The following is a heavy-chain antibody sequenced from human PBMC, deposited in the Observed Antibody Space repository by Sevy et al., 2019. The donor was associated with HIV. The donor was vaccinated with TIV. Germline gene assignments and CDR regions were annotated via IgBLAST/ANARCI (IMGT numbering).Heavy chain of an antibody. V-gene: IGHV1-69*13. D-gene: IGHD3-10*01. Sequence: ASVKVSCKASGGTFSSYAISWVRQVPGQGLEWMGGIIPIFGTANYAQKFQGRVTITADESTSTAYMELSSLRSEDTAVYYCARDRGYYGSGGYFDYWGQGTLVTVSS. CDR3: ARDRGYYGSGGYFDY. CDR2: IIPIFGTA. J-gene: IGHJ4*02. CDR1: GGTFSSYA.